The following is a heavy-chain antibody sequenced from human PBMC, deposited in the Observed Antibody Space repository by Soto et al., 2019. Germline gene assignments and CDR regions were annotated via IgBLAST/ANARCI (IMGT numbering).Heavy chain of an antibody. V-gene: IGHV3-21*01. CDR1: GFTFSSYS. CDR2: ISSSSSYI. CDR3: AREIPRLYDILTGYSYDAFDI. Sequence: GGSLRLSCAASGFTFSSYSMNWVRQAPGKGLEWVSSISSSSSYIYYADSVKGRFTISRDNAKNSLYLQMNSLRAEDTAVYYCAREIPRLYDILTGYSYDAFDIWGQGTMVTVSS. D-gene: IGHD3-9*01. J-gene: IGHJ3*02.